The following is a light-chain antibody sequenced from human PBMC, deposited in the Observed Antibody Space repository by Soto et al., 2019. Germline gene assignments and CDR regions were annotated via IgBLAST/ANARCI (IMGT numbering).Light chain of an antibody. CDR3: SSFAGSFYWV. V-gene: IGLV2-8*01. CDR2: EVS. CDR1: SSDVGGYNY. Sequence: QSALTQPPSASGSPGQSVTISCTGTSSDVGGYNYVSWYQQHPGKAPKLMIYEVSKRASGVPDRFSGSKSGNTASLTVSGLQAEDEADYYCSSFAGSFYWVFGGGTKLTVL. J-gene: IGLJ2*01.